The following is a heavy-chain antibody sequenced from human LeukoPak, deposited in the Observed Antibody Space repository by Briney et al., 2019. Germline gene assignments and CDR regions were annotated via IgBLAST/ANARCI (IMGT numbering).Heavy chain of an antibody. CDR2: ISGSGGST. D-gene: IGHD5-24*01. Sequence: PGGSLRLSCAASGFTFSSYDMSWVRQAPGKGLEWVSVISGSGGSTYYADSVKGRFTISRDNSKNTLYLQMNSLRTEDTAVYYCARDRRDGYPNYYYYYMDVWGKGTTVTVSS. J-gene: IGHJ6*03. CDR1: GFTFSSYD. CDR3: ARDRRDGYPNYYYYYMDV. V-gene: IGHV3-23*01.